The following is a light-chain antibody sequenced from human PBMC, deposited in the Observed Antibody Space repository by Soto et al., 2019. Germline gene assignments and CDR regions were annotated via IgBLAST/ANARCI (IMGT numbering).Light chain of an antibody. CDR3: ASWADSLNGVV. CDR1: NSNIGSNT. J-gene: IGLJ2*01. CDR2: SNN. Sequence: QSVLTQPPSASGTPGQRVTISCSGSNSNIGSNTVNWYQQLPGTAPKLLIYSNNQRPSGVPGRFSDSKAGTSASLAISGLQSEDEADYYCASWADSLNGVVFGGGTKVTVL. V-gene: IGLV1-44*01.